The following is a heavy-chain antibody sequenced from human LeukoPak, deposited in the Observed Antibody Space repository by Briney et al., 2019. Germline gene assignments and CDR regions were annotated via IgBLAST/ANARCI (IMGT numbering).Heavy chain of an antibody. Sequence: ASVKVSCKASGYTFTSYGISWVRQAPGQGLEWMGWISAYNGNTNYAQKLQGRVTMTTDTSTSTAYMELRSLRSDDTAVYYCARARIVVVPAVDYSWFDPWGQGTLVAVSS. CDR1: GYTFTSYG. D-gene: IGHD2-2*01. CDR2: ISAYNGNT. CDR3: ARARIVVVPAVDYSWFDP. V-gene: IGHV1-18*01. J-gene: IGHJ5*02.